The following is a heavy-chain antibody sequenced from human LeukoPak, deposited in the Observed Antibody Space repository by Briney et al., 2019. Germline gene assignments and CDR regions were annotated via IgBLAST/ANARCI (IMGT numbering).Heavy chain of an antibody. CDR2: IYYSGST. J-gene: IGHJ4*02. D-gene: IGHD6-19*01. CDR3: AMHSGYSSGWYFSY. Sequence: SETLSLTCTVSGGSISSYYWSWIRQPPGKGLEWIGYIYYSGSTNYNPSLKSRVTISVDTSKNQFSLKLSSVTAADTAVYYCAMHSGYSSGWYFSYWGQGTLVTVSS. V-gene: IGHV4-59*01. CDR1: GGSISSYY.